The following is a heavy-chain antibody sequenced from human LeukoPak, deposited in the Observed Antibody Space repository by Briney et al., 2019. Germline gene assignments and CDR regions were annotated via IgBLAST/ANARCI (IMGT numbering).Heavy chain of an antibody. D-gene: IGHD2-2*01. Sequence: PGGSLRLSCAASGFTFSSYWMSWVRQAPGKGLEWVASIKQDGSEKYYVDSVKGRFTISRDNAKNSLYLQMNSLRAEDTAVYYCAKASLYCSSTSCSYYYYYGMDVWGQGTTVTVSS. CDR1: GFTFSSYW. J-gene: IGHJ6*02. V-gene: IGHV3-7*03. CDR3: AKASLYCSSTSCSYYYYYGMDV. CDR2: IKQDGSEK.